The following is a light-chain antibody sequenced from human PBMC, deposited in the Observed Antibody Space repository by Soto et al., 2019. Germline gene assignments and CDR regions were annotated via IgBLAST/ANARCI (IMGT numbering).Light chain of an antibody. CDR3: XXXXXXPPWT. J-gene: IGKJ1*01. V-gene: IGKV1-39*01. CDR1: QSISRD. Sequence: DIQMTQSPSSLSASVGDRVTITCRASQSISRDLNWYQQKPGKAPKLLIYAASSLQSGVPSRFSGSGSGTDFTLTISSLQPXXXXXXXXXXXXXXPPWTFGQGTKVEIK. CDR2: AAS.